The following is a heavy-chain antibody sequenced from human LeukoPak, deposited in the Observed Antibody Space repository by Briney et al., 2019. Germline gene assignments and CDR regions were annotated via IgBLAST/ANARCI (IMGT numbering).Heavy chain of an antibody. V-gene: IGHV3-23*01. CDR3: AKMRGDILTGYYRGWFDP. J-gene: IGHJ5*02. D-gene: IGHD3-9*01. Sequence: GGSLRLPCAASGFTFSSYAMSWVRQAPGKGLEWVSAISGSGGSTYYADSVKGRFTISRDNSKNTLYLQMNSLRAEDTAVYYCAKMRGDILTGYYRGWFDPWGQGTLVTVSS. CDR2: ISGSGGST. CDR1: GFTFSSYA.